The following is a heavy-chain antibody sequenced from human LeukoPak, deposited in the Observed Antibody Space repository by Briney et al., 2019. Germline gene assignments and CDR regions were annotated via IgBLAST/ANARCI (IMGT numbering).Heavy chain of an antibody. Sequence: GGSLRLSCAVSGITLSNYGMSWVRQAPGKGLEWVAGISGSGGSTNYADSVKGRFTISRDNPKNTLYLQMNSLRGEDTAVYFCAKRGVVIRVILVGFHKEAYYFDSWGQGALVTVSS. CDR2: ISGSGGST. D-gene: IGHD3-22*01. CDR3: AKRGVVIRVILVGFHKEAYYFDS. V-gene: IGHV3-23*01. CDR1: GITLSNYG. J-gene: IGHJ4*02.